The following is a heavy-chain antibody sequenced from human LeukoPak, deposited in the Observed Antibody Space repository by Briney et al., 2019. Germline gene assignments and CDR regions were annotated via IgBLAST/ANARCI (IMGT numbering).Heavy chain of an antibody. CDR3: AKVYGPVYYYGMDV. J-gene: IGHJ6*02. CDR1: GFTFRTYG. Sequence: PGRSLRLSCAASGFTFRTYGMHWVRQAPGKGLEWVAVISHDGSTKYYADSVKGRFTISRDNSKNTLYLQMNSLRVEDTAVYYCAKVYGPVYYYGMDVWGQGTRSPSP. V-gene: IGHV3-30*18. CDR2: ISHDGSTK. D-gene: IGHD4-17*01.